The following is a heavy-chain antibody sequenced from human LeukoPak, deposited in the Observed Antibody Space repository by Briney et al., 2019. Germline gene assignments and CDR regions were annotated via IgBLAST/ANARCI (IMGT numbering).Heavy chain of an antibody. D-gene: IGHD3-16*01. CDR2: ISYHGSEK. CDR1: GFTFSSYW. Sequence: PGGSLRLSCAASGFTFSSYWMSWVRQAPGKGLECVALISYHGSEKNYADSVKGRFTLSRDNSKHMLYLQMNSLRVEDTAVYYCARDRAMDKGGMDVWGHGTTVIVSS. V-gene: IGHV3-30*03. CDR3: ARDRAMDKGGMDV. J-gene: IGHJ6*02.